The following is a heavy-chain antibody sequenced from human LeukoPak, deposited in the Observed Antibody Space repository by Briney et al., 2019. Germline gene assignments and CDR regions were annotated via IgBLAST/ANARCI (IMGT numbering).Heavy chain of an antibody. CDR2: ISGTGDNT. J-gene: IGHJ4*02. Sequence: GGSLRLSCAASGFTFSNYAMRWVRQAPGKGLEWVSYISGTGDNTHYADSVKGRFTISRDNSKNTLYLQMNSLRAEDTAVYYCARRGDGGRSFDYWGQGTLVTVSS. CDR3: ARRGDGGRSFDY. D-gene: IGHD4-23*01. CDR1: GFTFSNYA. V-gene: IGHV3-23*01.